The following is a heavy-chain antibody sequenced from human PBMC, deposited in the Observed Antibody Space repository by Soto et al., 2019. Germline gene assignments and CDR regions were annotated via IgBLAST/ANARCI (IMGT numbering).Heavy chain of an antibody. D-gene: IGHD2-15*01. CDR3: AHCSGGVYSGYYGMDV. CDR2: ISGSGGST. J-gene: IGHJ6*02. Sequence: GGSLRLSCAASGFTFSSYAMSWVRQAPGKGLEWVSAISGSGGSTYYADSVKGRFTISRDNSKNTLYLQMNSLRAEDTAVYYCAHCSGGVYSGYYGMDVWGQGTTVTVSS. CDR1: GFTFSSYA. V-gene: IGHV3-23*01.